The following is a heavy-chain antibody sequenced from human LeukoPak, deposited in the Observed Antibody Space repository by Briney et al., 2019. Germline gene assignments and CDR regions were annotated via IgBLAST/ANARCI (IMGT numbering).Heavy chain of an antibody. D-gene: IGHD3-9*01. CDR2: IIGSGGST. Sequence: GGSLRLSCAASGFTFRSYAMSWVRQAPGKGLEWVSAIIGSGGSTYYADSVKGRFTISRDNSKNTLYLQMNSLRAEDTALYYCAKEMSDIVAGYVDAFDIWGQGTMVTVSS. CDR1: GFTFRSYA. CDR3: AKEMSDIVAGYVDAFDI. J-gene: IGHJ3*02. V-gene: IGHV3-23*01.